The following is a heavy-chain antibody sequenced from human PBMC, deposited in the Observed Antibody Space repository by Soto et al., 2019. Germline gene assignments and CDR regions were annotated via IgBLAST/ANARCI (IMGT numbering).Heavy chain of an antibody. CDR1: GITVNTNS. Sequence: EVQLVQSGGDLVHPGGSLRLSCAVSGITVNTNSMSWVRQAPGQGLEWVSVIYGDGTTYYADSVKGRFTISRDRSKNSLHLQMNSLRGEDTAVYYCARDFGSTWYVFEYWGQGTLVTVSS. V-gene: IGHV3-66*01. J-gene: IGHJ4*02. D-gene: IGHD6-13*01. CDR3: ARDFGSTWYVFEY. CDR2: IYGDGTT.